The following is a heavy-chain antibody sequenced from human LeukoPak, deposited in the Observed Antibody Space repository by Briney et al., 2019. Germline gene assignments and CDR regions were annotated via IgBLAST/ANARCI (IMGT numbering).Heavy chain of an antibody. CDR2: IYPGDSDT. CDR3: ARHRAVTTVTSIGYYYYYMDV. V-gene: IGHV5-51*01. Sequence: GESLKISCKGSGYSFTSYWIGWVRQMPGKGLEWMGIIYPGDSDTRYSPSFQGQVTISADKSISTAYLQWSSLKASDTAMYYCARHRAVTTVTSIGYYYYYMDVWGKGTTVTVSS. J-gene: IGHJ6*03. CDR1: GYSFTSYW. D-gene: IGHD4-17*01.